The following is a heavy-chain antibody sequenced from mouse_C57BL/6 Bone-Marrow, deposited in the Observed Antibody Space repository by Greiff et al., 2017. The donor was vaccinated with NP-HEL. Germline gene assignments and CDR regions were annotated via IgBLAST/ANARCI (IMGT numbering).Heavy chain of an antibody. J-gene: IGHJ4*01. D-gene: IGHD2-2*01. V-gene: IGHV5-16*01. CDR2: INYDGSST. CDR3: ARGGYRPLYYAMDY. Sequence: EVKVVESEGGLVQPGSSMKLSCTASGFTFSDYYMAWVRQVPEKGLEWVANINYDGSSTYYLDSLKSRFIISRDNAKNILYLQMSSLKSEDTATYYCARGGYRPLYYAMDYWGQGTSVTVSS. CDR1: GFTFSDYY.